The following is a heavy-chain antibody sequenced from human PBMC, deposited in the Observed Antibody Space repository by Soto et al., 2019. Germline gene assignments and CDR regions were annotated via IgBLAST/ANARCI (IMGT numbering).Heavy chain of an antibody. D-gene: IGHD3-10*01. CDR2: IIPIFGTA. CDR3: ARVCRWFGRMAYGMDV. Sequence: SVKVSCKASGGTFSSYAISWVRQAPGQGLEWMGGIIPIFGTANYAQKFQGRVTITADESTSTAYMELSSLRSEDTAVYYCARVCRWFGRMAYGMDVWGQGTTVTVSS. CDR1: GGTFSSYA. V-gene: IGHV1-69*13. J-gene: IGHJ6*02.